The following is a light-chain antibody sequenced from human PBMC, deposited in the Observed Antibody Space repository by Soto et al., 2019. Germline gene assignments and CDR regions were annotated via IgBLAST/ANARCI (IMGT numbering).Light chain of an antibody. CDR2: DAS. Sequence: EIVMTQSPATLSVSPGERATLSCRASQSVSSNLAWYQQKPGQAPRLLIYDASTRATGIPARFSGSGSGTEFTLTISSLQSEDFAVYYIQQYNDWPPKQYTCGQGTKLEIK. CDR3: QQYNDWPPKQYT. CDR1: QSVSSN. V-gene: IGKV3-15*01. J-gene: IGKJ2*01.